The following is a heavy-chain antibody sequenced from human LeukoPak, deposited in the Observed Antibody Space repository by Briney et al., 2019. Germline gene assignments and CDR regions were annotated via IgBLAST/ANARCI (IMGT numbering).Heavy chain of an antibody. J-gene: IGHJ6*03. Sequence: ASVKVSCKASGYTFTTYGISWVRQAPGQGLEWMGWISAYNGNTNYAQNLQGRVTMTTDTSTSTAYMELRSLRSDDTAVYYCARGRYCSGTSCYKVYYYYMDVWGKGITVTVSS. V-gene: IGHV1-18*01. CDR2: ISAYNGNT. D-gene: IGHD2-2*02. CDR1: GYTFTTYG. CDR3: ARGRYCSGTSCYKVYYYYMDV.